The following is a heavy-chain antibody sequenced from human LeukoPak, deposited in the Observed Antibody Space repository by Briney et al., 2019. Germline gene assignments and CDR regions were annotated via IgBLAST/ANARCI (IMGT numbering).Heavy chain of an antibody. CDR3: ARDARSQAIIAAAGPASFDP. CDR1: GYTFTSYG. D-gene: IGHD6-13*01. J-gene: IGHJ5*02. V-gene: IGHV1-18*01. CDR2: ISAYNGNT. Sequence: EASVKVSCKASGYTFTSYGISWVRQAPGQGLEWMGWISAYNGNTNYAQKLQGRVTMTTDTSTSTAYMELRSLRSDDTAVYYCARDARSQAIIAAAGPASFDPWGQGTLVTVSS.